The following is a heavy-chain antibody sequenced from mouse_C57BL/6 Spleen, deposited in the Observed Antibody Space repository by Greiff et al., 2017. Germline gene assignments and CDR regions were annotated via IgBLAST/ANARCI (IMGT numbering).Heavy chain of an antibody. Sequence: QVQLQQSGAELVRPGASVTLSCKASGYTFTDYEMHWVKQTPVHGLEWIGAIDPETGGTAYNQKFKGKAILTADKSSSTAYMELRSLTSEDSAVYYCTRNWDGGDYWGQGTTLTVSS. CDR1: GYTFTDYE. J-gene: IGHJ2*01. V-gene: IGHV1-15*01. CDR2: IDPETGGT. D-gene: IGHD4-1*01. CDR3: TRNWDGGDY.